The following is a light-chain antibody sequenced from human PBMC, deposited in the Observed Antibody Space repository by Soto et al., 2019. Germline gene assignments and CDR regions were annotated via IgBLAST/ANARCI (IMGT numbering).Light chain of an antibody. V-gene: IGLV6-57*04. CDR3: QSYGSSFFL. CDR1: SGGIANNY. CDR2: EHN. Sequence: NFMLTQPHSGSESPGETVTISCTRTSGGIANNYVQWYQQRPGSAPTIVIYEHNQRPSGVPDRFSGSTDGSSNSASLTISGLQTEDEADYYCQSYGSSFFLFGGGTKLTVL. J-gene: IGLJ2*01.